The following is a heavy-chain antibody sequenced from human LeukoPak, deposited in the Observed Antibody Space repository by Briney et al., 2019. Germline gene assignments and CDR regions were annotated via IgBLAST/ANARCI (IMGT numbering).Heavy chain of an antibody. CDR1: GGSISSYY. CDR2: VYYTGST. J-gene: IGHJ4*02. Sequence: SETLSLTCTVSGGSISSYYWSWIRQPPGKGLEWIGCVYYTGSTNYNPSLKSRITISLDTSMNQFSLKLTSVTAADTAVYYCARGLGSSGWFPPPIFDYWGQGTLVTVSS. D-gene: IGHD6-19*01. V-gene: IGHV4-59*01. CDR3: ARGLGSSGWFPPPIFDY.